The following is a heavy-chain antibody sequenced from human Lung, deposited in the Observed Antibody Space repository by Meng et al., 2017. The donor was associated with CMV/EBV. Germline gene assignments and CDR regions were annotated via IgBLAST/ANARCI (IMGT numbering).Heavy chain of an antibody. Sequence: SVXVSXXASGYTFTSYGIIWVRQAPGQGLEWMGWISPYDGNTNYAQTLQDRVTMTTDTPTSTAYMELRSLRSDDTAVYFCARERGYCGTTSCSYYFDYWGQGKXVTGSS. J-gene: IGHJ4*02. CDR3: ARERGYCGTTSCSYYFDY. V-gene: IGHV1-18*01. D-gene: IGHD2-2*01. CDR2: ISPYDGNT. CDR1: GYTFTSYG.